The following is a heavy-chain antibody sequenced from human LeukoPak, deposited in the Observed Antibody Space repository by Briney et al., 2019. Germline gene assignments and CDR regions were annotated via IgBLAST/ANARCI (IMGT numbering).Heavy chain of an antibody. V-gene: IGHV3-9*01. CDR1: GFTFDDYA. J-gene: IGHJ4*02. Sequence: GRSLRLSCAASGFTFDDYAMHWVRQAPGKGLEWVSGISWNSGSIGYADSVKGRFTFSRDNAKNSLYLQMNSLRAEDTALYYCAKAGGGYDFRWGQGTLVTVSS. CDR2: ISWNSGSI. D-gene: IGHD5-12*01. CDR3: AKAGGGYDFR.